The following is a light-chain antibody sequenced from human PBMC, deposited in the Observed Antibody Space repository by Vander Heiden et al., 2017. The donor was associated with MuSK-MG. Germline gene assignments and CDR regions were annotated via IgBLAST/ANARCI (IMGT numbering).Light chain of an antibody. J-gene: IGKJ2*01. CDR3: QQYKIDDPGLYT. Sequence: DIQMTQSPSTLSASVGDRVTITCRASQSISSWLAWYQKKPGKASKLLIDDASSLESGVPSRFSGSGSGKEFTLTISSLQPEDCATYYCQQYKIDDPGLYTFGQGTKLEIK. V-gene: IGKV1-5*01. CDR2: DAS. CDR1: QSISSW.